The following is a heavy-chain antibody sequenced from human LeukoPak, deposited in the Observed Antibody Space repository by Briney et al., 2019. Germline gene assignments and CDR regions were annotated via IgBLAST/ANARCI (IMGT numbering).Heavy chain of an antibody. V-gene: IGHV3-23*01. CDR1: GFTFSSYA. Sequence: PGGSLRLSCAASGFTFSSYAMSWVRQAPGKGLEWVSAISGGGDTTYYADSVRGRFTISRDNSKNSLYLQMNSLRAEDAAVYYCAKDGYCSSTSCLFALIDSWGQGTLVTVSS. J-gene: IGHJ4*02. CDR3: AKDGYCSSTSCLFALIDS. CDR2: ISGGGDTT. D-gene: IGHD2-2*03.